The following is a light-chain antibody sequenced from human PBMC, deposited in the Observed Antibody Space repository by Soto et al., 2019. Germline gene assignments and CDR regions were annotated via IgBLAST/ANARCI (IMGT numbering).Light chain of an antibody. CDR1: QSVLSNSNNKNS. CDR3: QQHYSTPET. V-gene: IGKV4-1*01. Sequence: DIVMTQSPDSLAVSLGERATINCKSSQSVLSNSNNKNSIAWYQQKPGQPPKLLIYWASTRESGVPDRFSGSGSGTDFTLTISSLQAEDVAVYYCQQHYSTPETFGQGTKVDIK. J-gene: IGKJ1*01. CDR2: WAS.